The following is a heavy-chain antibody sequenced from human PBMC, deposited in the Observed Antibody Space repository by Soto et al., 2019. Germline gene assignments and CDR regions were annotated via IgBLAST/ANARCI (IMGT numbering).Heavy chain of an antibody. D-gene: IGHD3-10*02. V-gene: IGHV1-2*02. CDR1: GYTFTAYY. J-gene: IGHJ6*02. CDR3: ARNMDYYYGRGSGNGHGF. CDR2: INPKFGDT. Sequence: QVPLVQSGAEMKEPGDSVRVSCEASGYTFTAYYIHWVRQAPGQGLEWMGWINPKFGDTTYAQDFQGRVSMTRDMCISTVYMELSRLTSDDTARYYCARNMDYYYGRGSGNGHGFWGQGTTVTV.